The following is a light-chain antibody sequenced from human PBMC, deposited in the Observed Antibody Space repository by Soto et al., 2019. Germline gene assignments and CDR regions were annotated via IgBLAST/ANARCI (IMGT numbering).Light chain of an antibody. CDR2: DAS. V-gene: IGKV3-11*01. CDR3: QQRSNRPQVYT. Sequence: EIVLTQSPATLSLSPGERATLSCRASQSVSSYLAWYQQKPGQAPRLLIYDASNRATGIPARFSGSGSGTDFTLTISSREPEDFAVYYCQQRSNRPQVYTFGQGTKLEIK. J-gene: IGKJ2*01. CDR1: QSVSSY.